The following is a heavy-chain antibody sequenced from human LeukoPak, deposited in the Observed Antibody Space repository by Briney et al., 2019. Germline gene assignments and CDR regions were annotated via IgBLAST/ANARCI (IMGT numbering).Heavy chain of an antibody. D-gene: IGHD2-15*01. Sequence: GGSLRLSCAASGFTFSSYAMHWVRQAPGKGLEYVSAISSNGGSTYYANSVKGRFTISRDNSKNTLYLQMGSLRAEDMAVYYCAREVPRDCSGGSCYGGEFSDYWGQGTLVTVSS. CDR1: GFTFSSYA. J-gene: IGHJ4*02. V-gene: IGHV3-64*01. CDR2: ISSNGGST. CDR3: AREVPRDCSGGSCYGGEFSDY.